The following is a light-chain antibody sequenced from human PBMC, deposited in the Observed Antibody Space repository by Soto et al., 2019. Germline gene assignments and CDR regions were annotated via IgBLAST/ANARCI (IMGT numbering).Light chain of an antibody. CDR1: TSNIRNNA. Sequence: QPVLTQPPSVSDAPGQRVTISCSGSTSNIRNNAVNWYQQFPGKAPKLLVYYDDLLPSGVSGRFSGSKSGTSASLAISGLQSEDEADYYCTAWDDSLNGVVFGGGTKLTVL. CDR2: YDD. CDR3: TAWDDSLNGVV. J-gene: IGLJ2*01. V-gene: IGLV1-36*01.